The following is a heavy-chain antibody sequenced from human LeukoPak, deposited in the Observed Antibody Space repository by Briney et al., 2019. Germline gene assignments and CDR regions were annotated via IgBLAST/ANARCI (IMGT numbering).Heavy chain of an antibody. D-gene: IGHD6-13*01. J-gene: IGHJ6*03. Sequence: SETLSLTCTVSGGSISSYYWSWIRQPPGKGLEWIGYIYYSGSTNYNPSLKSRVTISVDTSKNQFSLKLSSVTAADTAVYYCARAGSSWGNYYYYYMDVWGKGTTVTVSS. CDR2: IYYSGST. V-gene: IGHV4-59*01. CDR3: ARAGSSWGNYYYYYMDV. CDR1: GGSISSYY.